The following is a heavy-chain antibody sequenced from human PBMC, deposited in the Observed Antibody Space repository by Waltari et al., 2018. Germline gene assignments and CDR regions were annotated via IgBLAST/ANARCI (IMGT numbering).Heavy chain of an antibody. D-gene: IGHD2-15*01. Sequence: EVQVVESGGDLVQPGGSLRLSCAASGFTFSSYRMTWVRQAPGKVLGWVANINADGSEKEYVDSVKGRFTISRDNAKNSLYLQMNSLRVEDTAVYYCARLHSANYWGQGTLVTVSS. J-gene: IGHJ4*02. CDR3: ARLHSANY. CDR2: INADGSEK. V-gene: IGHV3-7*01. CDR1: GFTFSSYR.